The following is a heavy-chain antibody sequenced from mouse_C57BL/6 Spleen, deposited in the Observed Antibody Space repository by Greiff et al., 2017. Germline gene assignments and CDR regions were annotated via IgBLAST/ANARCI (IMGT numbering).Heavy chain of an antibody. CDR1: GFTFSSYT. D-gene: IGHD1-1*01. Sequence: DVMLVESGGGLVKPGGSLKLSCAASGFTFSSYTMSWVRQTPEKRLEWVATISGGGGNTYYPNSVKGRVTISRDNAKNTLYLQMSSLRSEDTAVYYCARGGYGSNHWYFDVWGTGTTVTVSS. CDR2: ISGGGGNT. CDR3: ARGGYGSNHWYFDV. J-gene: IGHJ1*03. V-gene: IGHV5-9*01.